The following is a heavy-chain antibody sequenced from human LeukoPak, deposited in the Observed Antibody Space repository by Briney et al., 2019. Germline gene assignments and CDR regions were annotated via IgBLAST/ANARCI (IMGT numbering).Heavy chain of an antibody. V-gene: IGHV3-7*05. D-gene: IGHD6-19*01. CDR3: VRDGSGYDY. CDR2: INQGGSEK. J-gene: IGHJ4*02. CDR1: RFTFSNYW. Sequence: GGSLRLSCAASRFTFSNYWMSWVRQPPGKGLEWVANINQGGSEKYYLNSVKGRFTISRGNAKNSLYLQMNSLRAGDTAIYYCVRDGSGYDYWGQGTLVTVSS.